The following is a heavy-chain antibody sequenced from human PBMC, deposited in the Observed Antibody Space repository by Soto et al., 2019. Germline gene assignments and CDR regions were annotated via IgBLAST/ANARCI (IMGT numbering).Heavy chain of an antibody. CDR1: GDSVSSNSAG. V-gene: IGHV6-1*01. CDR2: TYYRSKWYY. D-gene: IGHD1-26*01. Sequence: QTLSLTCAITGDSVSSNSAGWSWVRQYPSRGLEWLGRTYYRSKWYYEYAVSVRGRITINPDTSKNQYSLQLNSVTPEDTAVYFCARGEQYSGRIFDYWGQGTLVTVSS. J-gene: IGHJ4*01. CDR3: ARGEQYSGRIFDY.